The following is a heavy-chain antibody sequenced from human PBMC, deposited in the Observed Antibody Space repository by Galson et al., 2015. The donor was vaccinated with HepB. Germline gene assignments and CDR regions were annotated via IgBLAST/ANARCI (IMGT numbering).Heavy chain of an antibody. Sequence: SLRLSCAASGFTFSSYSMNWVRQAPGKGLEWVSSISSSSSYIYYADSVKGRFTISRDNAKNSLYLQMNSLRAEDTAVYYCARNPTSSWYRGDAFDIWGQGTMVTVSS. J-gene: IGHJ3*02. CDR3: ARNPTSSWYRGDAFDI. D-gene: IGHD6-13*01. V-gene: IGHV3-21*01. CDR1: GFTFSSYS. CDR2: ISSSSSYI.